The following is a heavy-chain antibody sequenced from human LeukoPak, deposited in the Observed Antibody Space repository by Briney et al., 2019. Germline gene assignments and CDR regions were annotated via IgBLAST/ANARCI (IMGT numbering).Heavy chain of an antibody. D-gene: IGHD3-10*01. J-gene: IGHJ4*02. Sequence: GGSLRLSCAASGFTFTNYAMIWVRQAPGKGLEWVSAISGSGGSTYYADSVKGRFTISRDNSKNTLFLQVNSPRADDTAVYYCAKVGMVRAAFDYWGQGTLVTVSS. CDR1: GFTFTNYA. V-gene: IGHV3-23*01. CDR2: ISGSGGST. CDR3: AKVGMVRAAFDY.